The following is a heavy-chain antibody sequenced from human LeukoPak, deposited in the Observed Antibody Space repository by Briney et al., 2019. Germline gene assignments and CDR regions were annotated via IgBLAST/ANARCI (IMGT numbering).Heavy chain of an antibody. D-gene: IGHD3-22*01. CDR2: ITSSGSYI. CDR1: GFTFSSYE. CDR3: ARKGYYDSGTFDI. Sequence: GGSLRLSCEASGFTFSSYEMNWVRQAPGKGLEWVSSITSSGSYIYYADSVKGRFTISRDNANNSLYLQMNSLRAEDTAVYYCARKGYYDSGTFDIWGQGTMVTVSS. V-gene: IGHV3-21*01. J-gene: IGHJ3*02.